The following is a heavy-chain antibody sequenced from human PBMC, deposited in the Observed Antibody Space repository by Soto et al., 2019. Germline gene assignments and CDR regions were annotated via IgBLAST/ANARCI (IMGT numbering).Heavy chain of an antibody. D-gene: IGHD3-10*01. CDR2: IYGSGSS. Sequence: TLSLTCTVSGGSISSGGYYWSWIRQHPGKGLEWIGYIYGSGSSYYNPSLKSRVTISVDTPKNQFSLKLSSVTAADTAVYYCARVGGSGSVYYGVDVWGQGTTVTVSS. CDR3: ARVGGSGSVYYGVDV. J-gene: IGHJ6*02. V-gene: IGHV4-31*02. CDR1: GGSISSGGYY.